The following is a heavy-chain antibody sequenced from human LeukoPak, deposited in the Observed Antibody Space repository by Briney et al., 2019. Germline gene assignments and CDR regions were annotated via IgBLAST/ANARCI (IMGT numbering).Heavy chain of an antibody. J-gene: IGHJ6*02. CDR2: ISSSSSYI. D-gene: IGHD2-2*02. V-gene: IGHV3-21*01. CDR1: GFTFSSYS. Sequence: GGSLRLSCAASGFTFSSYSMNWVRQAPGKGLEWVSSISSSSSYIYYADSVKGRFTISRDNAKNSLYLQMNSLRAEDTAVYYCAREIIVGPGYCSGTSCYIHYYYGMDVWGQGTTVTVSS. CDR3: AREIIVGPGYCSGTSCYIHYYYGMDV.